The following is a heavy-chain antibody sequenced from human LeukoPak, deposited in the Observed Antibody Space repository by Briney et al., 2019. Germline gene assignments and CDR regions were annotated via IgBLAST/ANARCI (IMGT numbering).Heavy chain of an antibody. J-gene: IGHJ4*02. Sequence: GGSLRLSCAASGFTFTTYWMSWVRQAPGKGLEWVAKISPDGSEKYYVDSVKGRFTISRNNAKNSLDLKMSSLRAADTAVYYWARGGSSRFDQWGQGTLVTVSS. V-gene: IGHV3-7*04. D-gene: IGHD6-13*01. CDR3: ARGGSSRFDQ. CDR2: ISPDGSEK. CDR1: GFTFTTYW.